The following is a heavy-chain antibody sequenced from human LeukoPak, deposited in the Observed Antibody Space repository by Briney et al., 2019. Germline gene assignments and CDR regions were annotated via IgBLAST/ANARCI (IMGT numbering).Heavy chain of an antibody. Sequence: GGSLRLSCAASGFTFSSYEMNWVRQAPGKGLEWVAYISSSGRTIYYADSVKGRFTISRDNAKNSLYLQMNSLRAEDTAVYNCARAGSYYSSDYWGQGTLVTVSS. D-gene: IGHD1-26*01. V-gene: IGHV3-48*03. CDR3: ARAGSYYSSDY. J-gene: IGHJ4*02. CDR2: ISSSGRTI. CDR1: GFTFSSYE.